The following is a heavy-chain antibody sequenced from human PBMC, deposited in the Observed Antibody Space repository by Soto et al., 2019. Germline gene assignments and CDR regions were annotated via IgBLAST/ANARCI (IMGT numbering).Heavy chain of an antibody. Sequence: PSETLSLTCAVSGGSISSYYWSWIRQPPGKGLEWIGYIYYSGSTNYNPSLKSRVTISVDTSKKQFSLKLSSVTAADTAVYYCARATVRYYDILTGYYDGAFDIWGRGTMVTVS. CDR1: GGSISSYY. J-gene: IGHJ3*02. V-gene: IGHV4-59*12. CDR2: IYYSGST. D-gene: IGHD3-9*01. CDR3: ARATVRYYDILTGYYDGAFDI.